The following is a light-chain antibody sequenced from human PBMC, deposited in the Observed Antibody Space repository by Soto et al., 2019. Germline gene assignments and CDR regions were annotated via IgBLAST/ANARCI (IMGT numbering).Light chain of an antibody. CDR1: SSDIGGYNY. CDR3: SSYTTNSTYV. CDR2: EVS. J-gene: IGLJ1*01. V-gene: IGLV2-14*01. Sequence: QSALTQPASVSGSDGQSITISCTGTSSDIGGYNYVSWYQLHPGKAPTLMIYEVSHRPSGVSHRFSGSKSGNTASLTISGLQADDETDYYCSSYTTNSTYVFGTGTKVTVL.